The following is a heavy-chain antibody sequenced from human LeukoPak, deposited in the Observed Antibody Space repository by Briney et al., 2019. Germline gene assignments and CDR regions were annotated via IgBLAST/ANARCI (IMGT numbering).Heavy chain of an antibody. Sequence: EASVKVSCKASGGTFSSYAISWVRQAPGQGLEWMGGIIPIFGTANYAQKFQGRVTITADESTSTAYMELSSLRSGDTAVYYCARSAYYDFWSGYYLPFDYWGQGTLVTVSS. CDR2: IIPIFGTA. D-gene: IGHD3-3*01. CDR1: GGTFSSYA. J-gene: IGHJ4*02. V-gene: IGHV1-69*13. CDR3: ARSAYYDFWSGYYLPFDY.